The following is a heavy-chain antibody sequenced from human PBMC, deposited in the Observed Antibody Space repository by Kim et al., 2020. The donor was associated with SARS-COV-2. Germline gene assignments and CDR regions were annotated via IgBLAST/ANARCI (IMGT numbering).Heavy chain of an antibody. CDR3: ATDGPAHLRFDP. Sequence: GGSLRLSCAASGFTFSSYEMNWVRQAPGKVLEWISYISSRGMTISYADSVKGRFTISRDNAKNSLYLQMNSLRVEDMGVYYCATDGPAHLRFDPWGQGTLVTVSS. CDR1: GFTFSSYE. J-gene: IGHJ5*02. CDR2: ISSRGMTI. V-gene: IGHV3-48*03.